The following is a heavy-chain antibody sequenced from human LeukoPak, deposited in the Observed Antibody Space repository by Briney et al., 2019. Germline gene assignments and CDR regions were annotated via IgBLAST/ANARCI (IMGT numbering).Heavy chain of an antibody. V-gene: IGHV5-51*01. D-gene: IGHD6-19*01. J-gene: IGHJ6*02. Sequence: GASLQISCKGSGYSFTSYWIGWVRQLPGKGLEWMGIIYPGDSDTRYSPSFQGQVTISADKSISTAYLQWSSLKASDTAMYYCARHWGSAVAGLVEYGMDVWGQGTTVTVSS. CDR3: ARHWGSAVAGLVEYGMDV. CDR2: IYPGDSDT. CDR1: GYSFTSYW.